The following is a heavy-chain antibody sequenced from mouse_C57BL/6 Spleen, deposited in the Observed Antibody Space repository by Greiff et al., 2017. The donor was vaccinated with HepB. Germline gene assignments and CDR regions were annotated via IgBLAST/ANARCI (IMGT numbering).Heavy chain of an antibody. CDR3: ARGGERDWYFDV. J-gene: IGHJ1*03. CDR1: GFTFSSYA. CDR2: ISDGGSYT. Sequence: EVQLVESGGGLVKPGGSLKLSYAASGFTFSSYAMSWVRQTPEKRLEWVATISDGGSYTYYPDNVKGRFTISRDNAKNNLYLQMSHQKSEDTAMYYCARGGERDWYFDVWGTGTTVTVSS. V-gene: IGHV5-4*01.